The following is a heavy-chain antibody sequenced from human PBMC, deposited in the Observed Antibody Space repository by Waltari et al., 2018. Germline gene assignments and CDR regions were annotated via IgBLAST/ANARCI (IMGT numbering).Heavy chain of an antibody. J-gene: IGHJ6*03. Sequence: QVTLQQSGPGLLKPSETLSLTCTVSGASFTTDYWSWIRQPPGKGLEWIGYISVSGGTNYNPSLPSRVTMSADTSENQISLTLTSVTAADTAVYYCARSWSAHYYYYIDVWGKGTTVTVSS. D-gene: IGHD1-26*01. CDR3: ARSWSAHYYYYIDV. CDR2: ISVSGGT. CDR1: GASFTTDY. V-gene: IGHV4-4*09.